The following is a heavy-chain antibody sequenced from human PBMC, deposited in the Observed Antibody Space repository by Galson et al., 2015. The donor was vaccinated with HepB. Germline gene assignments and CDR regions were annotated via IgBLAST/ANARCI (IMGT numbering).Heavy chain of an antibody. CDR1: GFTFSSYA. D-gene: IGHD2-15*01. CDR3: ARSASLLAYFDY. CDR2: ISYDGSNK. J-gene: IGHJ4*02. Sequence: SLRLSCAASGFTFSSYAMHWVRQAPGKGLEWVAVISYDGSNKYYADSVKGRFTISRDNSKNTLYLQMNSLRAEDTAVYYCARSASLLAYFDYWGQGTLVTVSS. V-gene: IGHV3-30-3*01.